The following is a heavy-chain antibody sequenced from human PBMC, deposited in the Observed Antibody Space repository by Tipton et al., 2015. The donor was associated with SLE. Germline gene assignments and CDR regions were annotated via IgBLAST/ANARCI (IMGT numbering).Heavy chain of an antibody. V-gene: IGHV4-59*12. J-gene: IGHJ4*02. CDR3: ARGGSRGY. CDR2: IYYSGST. Sequence: TLSLTCTVSGGSISSYYWSWIRQPPGKGLGWIGYIYYSGSTNYNPSLKSRVTISVDTSKNQFSLKLSSVTAADTAVYYCARGGSRGYWGQGTLVTVSS. CDR1: GGSISSYY.